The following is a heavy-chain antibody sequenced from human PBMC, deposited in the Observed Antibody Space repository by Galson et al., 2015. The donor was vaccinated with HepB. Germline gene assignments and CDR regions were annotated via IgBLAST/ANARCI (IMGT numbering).Heavy chain of an antibody. J-gene: IGHJ4*02. Sequence: FLRLSCAASGFTFSSYAMHWVRQAPGKGLEWVAVISYDGSNKYYADSVKGRFTISRDNSKNTLYLQMNSLRAEDTAVYYCARLPIHSSGWYRLDYWGQGTLVTVSS. CDR3: ARLPIHSSGWYRLDY. D-gene: IGHD6-19*01. CDR2: ISYDGSNK. V-gene: IGHV3-30*04. CDR1: GFTFSSYA.